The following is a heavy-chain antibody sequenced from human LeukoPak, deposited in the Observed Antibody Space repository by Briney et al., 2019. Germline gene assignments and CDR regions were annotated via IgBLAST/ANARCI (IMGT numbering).Heavy chain of an antibody. CDR3: AKVGIAAAGTWGNWFDP. V-gene: IGHV1-2*02. CDR2: INPNSGGT. J-gene: IGHJ5*02. CDR1: GYTFTGYY. Sequence: ASVKVSCKASGYTFTGYYMHWVRQAPGQGLEWMGWINPNSGGTNYAQKFQGRVTMTRDTSISTAYMELSRLRSDDTAVYYCAKVGIAAAGTWGNWFDPWGQGTLVTVSS. D-gene: IGHD6-13*01.